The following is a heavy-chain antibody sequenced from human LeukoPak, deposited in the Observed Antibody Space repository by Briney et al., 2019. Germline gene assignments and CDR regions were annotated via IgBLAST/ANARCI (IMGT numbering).Heavy chain of an antibody. CDR2: INWNGGST. CDR3: ARVTYYDFWSGPNDY. CDR1: GFTFDDYG. V-gene: IGHV3-20*04. D-gene: IGHD3-3*01. Sequence: GGSLRLSCAASGFTFDDYGMSWVRQAPGKGLEWVSGINWNGGSTGYADSVKGRFTISRDNAKNSLYLQMNSLRAEDTALYYCARVTYYDFWSGPNDYWGQGTLVTVSS. J-gene: IGHJ4*02.